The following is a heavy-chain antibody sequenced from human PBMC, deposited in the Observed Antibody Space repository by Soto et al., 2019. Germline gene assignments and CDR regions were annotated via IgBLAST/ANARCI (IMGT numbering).Heavy chain of an antibody. CDR3: ARTDNVDYYPY. CDR2: IYHSGTT. CDR1: GDSIISGYY. J-gene: IGHJ4*01. Sequence: SETLPLPCAVSGDSIISGYYWAWIRQPPGKGQEWIGSIYHSGTTYYNPSLESRVTISVDTSKNQFSLKLSSVTAADSAVYYCARTDNVDYYPYLGQGTQVTDSS. D-gene: IGHD2-15*01. V-gene: IGHV4-38-2*01.